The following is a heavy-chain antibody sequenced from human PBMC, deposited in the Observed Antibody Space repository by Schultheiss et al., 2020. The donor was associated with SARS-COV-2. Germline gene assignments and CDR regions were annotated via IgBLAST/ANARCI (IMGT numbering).Heavy chain of an antibody. J-gene: IGHJ4*02. D-gene: IGHD3-10*01. CDR2: IDYSGST. Sequence: SETLSLTCTVSGDSISSYYWNWIRQPPGKGLEWIGYIDYSGSTNYNPSLKSRVTISADTSKNQFSLQLSSVTAADTAVYYCARDSHYFGSGSYPVGEFRYFDDWGQGALVTGAS. V-gene: IGHV4-59*01. CDR3: ARDSHYFGSGSYPVGEFRYFDD. CDR1: GDSISSYY.